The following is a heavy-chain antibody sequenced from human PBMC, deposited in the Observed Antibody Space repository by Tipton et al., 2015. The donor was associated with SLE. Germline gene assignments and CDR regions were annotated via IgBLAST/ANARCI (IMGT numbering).Heavy chain of an antibody. V-gene: IGHV4-61*01. D-gene: IGHD6-19*01. CDR2: IYYSGST. Sequence: LRLSCTVSGGSLSSGSYYWGWIRQPPGKGLEWIGYIYYSGSTNYNPSLQSRVTISVDTSKNQFSLKLSSVTAADTAVYYCAGETSSLFDYWGQGTLVTVSS. J-gene: IGHJ4*02. CDR1: GGSLSSGSYY. CDR3: AGETSSLFDY.